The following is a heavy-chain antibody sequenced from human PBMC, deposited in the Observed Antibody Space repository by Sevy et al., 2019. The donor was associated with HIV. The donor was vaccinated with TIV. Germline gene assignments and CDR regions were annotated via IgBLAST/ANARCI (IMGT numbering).Heavy chain of an antibody. V-gene: IGHV3-30*04. J-gene: IGHJ4*02. CDR1: GFTFSSHA. Sequence: GGSLRLSCAASGFTFSSHAMHWVRQAPGKGLDWVAVISSDGNSQYSADSVKGRFTISRDNSKNTLYLQMDSLRVKDTAVYYCARELISGSYSQSLDYWGQGTLVTVSS. CDR2: ISSDGNSQ. D-gene: IGHD1-26*01. CDR3: ARELISGSYSQSLDY.